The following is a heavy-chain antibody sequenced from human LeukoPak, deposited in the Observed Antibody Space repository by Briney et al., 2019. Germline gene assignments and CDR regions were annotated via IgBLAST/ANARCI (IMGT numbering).Heavy chain of an antibody. V-gene: IGHV4-59*08. CDR1: GGSISSYY. Sequence: PSETLSLTCTVSGGSISSYYWSWIRQPPGKGLEWIGYIYYSGSTNYNPSLKSRVTISVDTSKNQFSLKLSSVTTADTAVYYCARRGYSGYGEFDYWGQGTWFIVSS. J-gene: IGHJ4*02. CDR3: ARRGYSGYGEFDY. D-gene: IGHD5-12*01. CDR2: IYYSGST.